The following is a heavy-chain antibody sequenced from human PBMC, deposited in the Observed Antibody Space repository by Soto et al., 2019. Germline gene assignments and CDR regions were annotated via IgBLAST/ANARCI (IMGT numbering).Heavy chain of an antibody. V-gene: IGHV3-30-3*01. Sequence: QVQLVESGGGVVQPGRSLRLSCAASGFTFSSYAMHWVRQAPGKGLEWVAVISYDGSNKYYADSVKGRFTISRDNSKNTLYLQMNSLRAQDTAVYYCARGLNTVTTYGYYYYYGMDVWGQGTTVTVSS. CDR1: GFTFSSYA. D-gene: IGHD4-17*01. CDR2: ISYDGSNK. J-gene: IGHJ6*02. CDR3: ARGLNTVTTYGYYYYYGMDV.